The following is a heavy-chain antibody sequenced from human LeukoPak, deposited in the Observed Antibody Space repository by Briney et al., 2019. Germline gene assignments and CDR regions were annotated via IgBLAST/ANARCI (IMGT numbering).Heavy chain of an antibody. D-gene: IGHD3-22*01. CDR2: IRSRAYGGTT. CDR3: TSSNYYDSSGYYFALDY. Sequence: GGSLRLSCTASGFTSGDYAMSWVRQAPGKGVEWVGFIRSRAYGGTTEYAASVKGRFTISRDDSKSIAYLQMNSLKTEDTAVYYCTSSNYYDSSGYYFALDYWGQGTLVTVSS. V-gene: IGHV3-49*04. CDR1: GFTSGDYA. J-gene: IGHJ4*02.